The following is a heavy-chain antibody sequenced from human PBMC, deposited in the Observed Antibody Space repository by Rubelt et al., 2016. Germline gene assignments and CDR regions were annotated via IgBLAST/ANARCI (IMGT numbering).Heavy chain of an antibody. CDR2: ISAYNGNT. CDR3: ARRDGYNWDDAFDI. CDR1: GYTFTSYG. D-gene: IGHD5-24*01. J-gene: IGHJ3*02. V-gene: IGHV1-18*01. Sequence: QVQLVQSGAEVKKPGASVKVSCKASGYTFTSYGISWVRQAPGQGLEWMGWISAYNGNTNYAQKLQGRVTMTKEQSTSTAYRELRSLRSDDTAVYYCARRDGYNWDDAFDIWGQGTMVTVSS.